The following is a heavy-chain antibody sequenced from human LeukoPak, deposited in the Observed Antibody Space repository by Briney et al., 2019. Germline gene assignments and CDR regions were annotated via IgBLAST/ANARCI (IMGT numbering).Heavy chain of an antibody. Sequence: PSETLSLTCTVSGGSISSYYWSWIRQPPGKGLEWIGYIYYSGSSNYNPSLKSRVTISVDTSKNQFSLNLSSVTAADTAVYYCARDPVTAGYYYGMDVWGQGTTVTVSS. CDR2: IYYSGSS. CDR1: GGSISSYY. V-gene: IGHV4-59*01. D-gene: IGHD2-21*02. J-gene: IGHJ6*02. CDR3: ARDPVTAGYYYGMDV.